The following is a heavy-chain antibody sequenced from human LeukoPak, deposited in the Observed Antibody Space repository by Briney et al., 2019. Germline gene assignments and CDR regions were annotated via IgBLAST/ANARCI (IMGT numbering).Heavy chain of an antibody. Sequence: PGGSLRLSCAASGFTFSSYSMNWVRQAPGKGLEWVGHIKSRTDGGTTDYAAPVKGRFTISRDDSENTLYLQMNSLKTEDTAVYYCATPGRIPEAANWFDPWGQGTLVTVSS. CDR3: ATPGRIPEAANWFDP. CDR2: IKSRTDGGTT. J-gene: IGHJ5*02. D-gene: IGHD6-13*01. V-gene: IGHV3-15*01. CDR1: GFTFSSYS.